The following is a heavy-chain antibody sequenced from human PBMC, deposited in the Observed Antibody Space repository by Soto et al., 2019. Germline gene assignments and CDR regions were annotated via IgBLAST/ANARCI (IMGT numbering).Heavy chain of an antibody. CDR2: LYTHGTK. CDR1: AFGVSNKH. V-gene: IGHV3-53*01. D-gene: IGHD2-21*01. J-gene: IGHJ3*02. CDR3: ATSVTPQGDYGVRALDI. Sequence: VQLVESGGGLIQPGGSLRLSCAASAFGVSNKHMTWVRQAPGKGLEWVSSLYTHGTKYYADSGEGRFTVSRDNSRNTLHLQLDSLRAEDTAVYFCATSVTPQGDYGVRALDIWGQGTMVTVSS.